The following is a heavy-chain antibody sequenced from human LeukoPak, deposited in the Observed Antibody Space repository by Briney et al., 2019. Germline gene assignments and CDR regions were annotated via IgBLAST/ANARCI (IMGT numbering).Heavy chain of an antibody. V-gene: IGHV4-39*01. CDR2: IFYSGGT. CDR3: ARRARGGGEPYYYYYMDV. CDR1: GGSITTSPYS. Sequence: SETLSLTCSVSGGSITTSPYSWGWIRQAPGGGLEWIGNIFYSGGTAYNPSLKSRVTISLDTPNNKFSLRLRSVTATDTAVYFCARRARGGGEPYYYYYMDVWGEGTTVTVSS. J-gene: IGHJ6*03. D-gene: IGHD3-10*01.